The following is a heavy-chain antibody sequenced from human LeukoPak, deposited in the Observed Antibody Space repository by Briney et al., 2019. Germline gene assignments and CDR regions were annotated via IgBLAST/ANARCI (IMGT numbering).Heavy chain of an antibody. J-gene: IGHJ6*03. CDR3: AREDGSSWKYYYYYMDV. Sequence: SETLSLTCTVSGGSVSSSYWSWIRQPAGMRLEWDGRIHRSSSTNYNPSLKSRVTLSLDTSKNQFSLRLSSVTAADTAVYYCAREDGSSWKYYYYYMDVWGKGTTVTVSS. CDR2: IHRSSST. CDR1: GGSVSSSY. V-gene: IGHV4-4*07. D-gene: IGHD6-13*01.